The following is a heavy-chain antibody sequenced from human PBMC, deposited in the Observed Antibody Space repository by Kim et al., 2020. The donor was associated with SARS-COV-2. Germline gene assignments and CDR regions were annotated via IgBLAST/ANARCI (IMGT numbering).Heavy chain of an antibody. J-gene: IGHJ6*02. V-gene: IGHV3-33*06. D-gene: IGHD2-2*01. CDR2: MWYDGTKA. Sequence: GGSLRLSCAASGFAFGSYGMHWVRQAPGKGLEWVSLMWYDGTKAYYADSVKGRFTISRDNSKNTLYLQMTSLRAEDTAVYYCAKNQLPLNYYYAMDVWGQGTTVTVSS. CDR1: GFAFGSYG. CDR3: AKNQLPLNYYYAMDV.